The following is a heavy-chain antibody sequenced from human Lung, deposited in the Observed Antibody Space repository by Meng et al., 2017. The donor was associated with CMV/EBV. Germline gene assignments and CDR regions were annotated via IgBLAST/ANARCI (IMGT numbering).Heavy chain of an antibody. CDR1: RFTFSSYA. J-gene: IGHJ4*02. D-gene: IGHD3-22*01. CDR2: ISGSGGKT. V-gene: IGHV3-23*01. CDR3: AKVYQWLLLCPFDY. Sequence: GESLKISCAASRFTFSSYAMTWVGQAPGKGLEWVSVISGSGGKTHYADSVKGRFTISRDNSKNTLFLQMNSLRAEDTAVYYCAKVYQWLLLCPFDYWGQGTLVTVSS.